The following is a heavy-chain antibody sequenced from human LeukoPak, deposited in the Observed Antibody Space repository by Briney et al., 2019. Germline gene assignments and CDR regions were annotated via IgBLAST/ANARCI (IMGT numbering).Heavy chain of an antibody. D-gene: IGHD3-22*01. J-gene: IGHJ4*02. CDR1: GFTFSSYW. CDR3: ARELVVVITPSFDY. CDR2: IKQDGSEK. Sequence: GGSLRLSCAASGFTFSSYWMSWVRQAPGKGLEWVANIKQDGSEKYYVDSAKGRFTISRDNAKNSLYLQMNSLRAEDTAVYYCARELVVVITPSFDYWGQGTLVTVSS. V-gene: IGHV3-7*01.